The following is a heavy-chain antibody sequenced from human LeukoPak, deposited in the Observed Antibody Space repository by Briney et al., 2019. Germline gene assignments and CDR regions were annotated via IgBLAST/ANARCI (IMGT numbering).Heavy chain of an antibody. CDR3: ARPRDVGAKAFDY. D-gene: IGHD1-26*01. Sequence: RPGGSLRLSCAASGFTFSSNWMHWVRQAPGKGLVWVSRIKGDGSSTSYADSVKGRFTISRDNAKNSLFLQMNSLRADDTAVYYCARPRDVGAKAFDYWGQGNLVTVSS. CDR2: IKGDGSST. V-gene: IGHV3-74*01. J-gene: IGHJ4*02. CDR1: GFTFSSNW.